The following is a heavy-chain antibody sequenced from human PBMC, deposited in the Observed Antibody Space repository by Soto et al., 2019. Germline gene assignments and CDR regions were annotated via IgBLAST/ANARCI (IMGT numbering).Heavy chain of an antibody. Sequence: GGSLRLSCAASGFTFSNAWMSWVRQAPGKGLEWVGRIKSKTDGGTTDYAAPVKGRFTISRDDSKNTLYLQMNSLKTEDTAVYYCTTWEGELLGRRYYYYYMDVGGKGTTVTVSS. CDR2: IKSKTDGGTT. V-gene: IGHV3-15*01. J-gene: IGHJ6*03. CDR3: TTWEGELLGRRYYYYYMDV. D-gene: IGHD1-26*01. CDR1: GFTFSNAW.